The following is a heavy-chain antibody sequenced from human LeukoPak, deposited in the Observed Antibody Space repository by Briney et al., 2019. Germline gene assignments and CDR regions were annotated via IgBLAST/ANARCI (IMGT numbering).Heavy chain of an antibody. CDR3: AREVDSIAAAV. D-gene: IGHD6-13*01. V-gene: IGHV4-30-4*08. CDR2: IYYSGST. Sequence: PSQTLSLTCTVSGASISSGDYYWSWIRQPPGKGLAWIGYIYYSGSTYYNPSLKSRVTISVDTSKNQFSLKLSSVTAADTAVYYCAREVDSIAAAVWGQGTLVTVSS. CDR1: GASISSGDYY. J-gene: IGHJ4*02.